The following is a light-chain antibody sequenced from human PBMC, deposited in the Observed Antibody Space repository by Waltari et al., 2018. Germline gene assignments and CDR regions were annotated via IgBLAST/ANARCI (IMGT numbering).Light chain of an antibody. CDR1: RSIDTY. V-gene: IGKV1-39*01. J-gene: IGKJ5*01. CDR2: AAS. CDR3: QQSLSIPFT. Sequence: DFQMTQSPSSLSASVGHRVTITCRASRSIDTYLNWYHQKPGKAPDLLIFAASHLQGGVPSRFSGSGSGTDFTLTINGVQPEDFATYYCQQSLSIPFTFGQGTRLEIK.